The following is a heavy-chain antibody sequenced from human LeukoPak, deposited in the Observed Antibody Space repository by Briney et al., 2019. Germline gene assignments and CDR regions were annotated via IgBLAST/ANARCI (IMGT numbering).Heavy chain of an antibody. CDR3: ARDPGGYNHFDY. J-gene: IGHJ4*02. CDR2: INPSGGST. D-gene: IGHD5-24*01. V-gene: IGHV1-46*01. CDR1: GYTFTSYY. Sequence: ASVKVSCKASGYTFTSYYMHWVRQAPGQGLEWMGMINPSGGSTSYAQKFQGRVTMTRDTSTSTVYMELSSLRSEDTAVYYCARDPGGYNHFDYWGQGTLVTVSS.